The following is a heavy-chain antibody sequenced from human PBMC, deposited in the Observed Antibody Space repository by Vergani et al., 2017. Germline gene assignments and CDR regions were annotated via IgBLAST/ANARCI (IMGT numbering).Heavy chain of an antibody. CDR1: GFTFSSYC. Sequence: QVQLVESGGGVVQPGGSLRLSCAASGFTFSSYCMHWIRQGPGKGLEFVAFIQFDGSNQYYADSVKGRFTLSRDFSKNTLYLQMNSLRTDDTATYYCAKHFRGWGIDYWGQGTQVIVSS. CDR3: AKHFRGWGIDY. V-gene: IGHV3-30*02. D-gene: IGHD3-16*01. CDR2: IQFDGSNQ. J-gene: IGHJ4*02.